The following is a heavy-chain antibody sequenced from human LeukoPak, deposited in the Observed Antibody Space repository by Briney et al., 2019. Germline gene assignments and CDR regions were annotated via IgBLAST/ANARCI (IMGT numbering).Heavy chain of an antibody. CDR2: TGNRANSYST. J-gene: IGHJ4*02. CDR1: GFISSDHN. Sequence: QPGGSLRLSCVASGFISSDHNIDWVRQAPGKGLEWVGRTGNRANSYSTQYAASVRGRFIILSDDSNNSLYLQMNSLKNEDTAVYYCARAVVGSGFDCWGQGSLVSVSS. D-gene: IGHD2-15*01. CDR3: ARAVVGSGFDC. V-gene: IGHV3-72*01.